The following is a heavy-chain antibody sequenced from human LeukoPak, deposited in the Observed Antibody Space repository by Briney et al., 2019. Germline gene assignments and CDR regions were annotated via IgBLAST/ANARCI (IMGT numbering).Heavy chain of an antibody. V-gene: IGHV1-18*01. Sequence: GASVKVSCKASGYTFTSYGISWVRQAPGQGLEWMGWISAYNGKTVYAQNLQGRVTMTTDTSTSTVYMELRGLRSDDTAVYYCARVVWGWGFDYWGQGTLVTVSS. D-gene: IGHD7-27*01. J-gene: IGHJ4*02. CDR3: ARVVWGWGFDY. CDR2: ISAYNGKT. CDR1: GYTFTSYG.